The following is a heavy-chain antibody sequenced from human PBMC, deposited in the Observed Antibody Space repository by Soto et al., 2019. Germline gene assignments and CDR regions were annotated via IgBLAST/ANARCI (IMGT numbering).Heavy chain of an antibody. Sequence: EVQVLESGGGLVQPGGSLRLSYAASGFTFSRYGMNWVRQAPGKGLEWVSGVRSDGDTTYNADSVKGRFTVSRDNFRNTVDLQMNNLRVEDTAVYYCAKGKGVGATPDGANCWGQGTLVTVSP. V-gene: IGHV3-23*01. CDR1: GFTFSRYG. CDR2: VRSDGDTT. CDR3: AKGKGVGATPDGANC. J-gene: IGHJ4*02. D-gene: IGHD1-26*01.